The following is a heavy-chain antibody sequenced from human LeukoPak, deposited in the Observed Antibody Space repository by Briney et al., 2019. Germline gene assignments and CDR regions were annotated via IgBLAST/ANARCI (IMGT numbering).Heavy chain of an antibody. Sequence: PSQTLSLTCTVSGGSISSGSYYWSWIRQPAGKGLEWIGRIYTSGNTNYNPSLRGRVTISVDTSENQFSLKLSSVTAADTAVYYCARGFGVVIMEDAFDIWGQGTMVTVSS. CDR1: GGSISSGSYY. V-gene: IGHV4-61*02. CDR3: ARGFGVVIMEDAFDI. D-gene: IGHD3-3*01. CDR2: IYTSGNT. J-gene: IGHJ3*02.